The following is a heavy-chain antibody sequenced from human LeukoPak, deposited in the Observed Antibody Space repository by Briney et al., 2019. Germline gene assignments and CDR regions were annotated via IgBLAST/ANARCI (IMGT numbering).Heavy chain of an antibody. CDR2: IYPGDSDT. V-gene: IGHV5-51*01. Sequence: GESLKISCKGSGYSFTSYWIGWVRQMPGKGLGGVGIIYPGDSDTRYSPSFQGQVTITADKSISTAYPQWSSQKASDTAMYYCARGHSSSWHQYYYYGMDVWGQGTTVTVSS. D-gene: IGHD6-13*01. J-gene: IGHJ6*02. CDR3: ARGHSSSWHQYYYYGMDV. CDR1: GYSFTSYW.